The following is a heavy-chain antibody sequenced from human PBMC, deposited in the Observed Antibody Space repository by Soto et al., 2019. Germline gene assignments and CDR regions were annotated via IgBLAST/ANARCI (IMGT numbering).Heavy chain of an antibody. Sequence: SETLSLTCTVSGGSIRSYYWSWIRQPPGKGLEWIGYIYYSGSTDYNPSLKSRVTISVDTSKNQFSLKLRSVAAADTAVYYCARDSYNFDDWGQGILVTVSS. J-gene: IGHJ4*02. CDR3: ARDSYNFDD. D-gene: IGHD5-18*01. CDR1: GGSIRSYY. CDR2: IYYSGST. V-gene: IGHV4-59*01.